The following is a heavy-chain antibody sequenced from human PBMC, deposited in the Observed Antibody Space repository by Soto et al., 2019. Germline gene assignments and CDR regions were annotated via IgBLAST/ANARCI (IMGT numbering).Heavy chain of an antibody. J-gene: IGHJ6*02. V-gene: IGHV4-39*01. D-gene: IGHD4-17*01. Sequence: SETLSLTCSVSGGAIRNSNYYWGWIRQPPGMGLEWIGSLYYTASTYYNPSLKSRVTMSVDTSNNQFSLKLSSVTAADTAVYYCARAPPYGALYYYYGMDVWGQGTTVTVSS. CDR2: LYYTAST. CDR1: GGAIRNSNYY. CDR3: ARAPPYGALYYYYGMDV.